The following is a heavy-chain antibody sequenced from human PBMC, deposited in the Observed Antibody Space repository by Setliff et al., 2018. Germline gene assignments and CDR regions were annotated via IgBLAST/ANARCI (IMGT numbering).Heavy chain of an antibody. V-gene: IGHV4-39*01. J-gene: IGHJ5*02. CDR1: GGSISSSSYY. CDR2: IYYSGST. CDR3: ARHLGEWLDWFDP. D-gene: IGHD3-16*01. Sequence: PSETLSLTCTVSGGSISSSSYYWGWIRQPPGKGLEWIGSIYYSGSTYYNPSLKSRVTISVDTSKNQFSLRLNSVTAADTAVYFCARHLGEWLDWFDPWGQGTLVTVSS.